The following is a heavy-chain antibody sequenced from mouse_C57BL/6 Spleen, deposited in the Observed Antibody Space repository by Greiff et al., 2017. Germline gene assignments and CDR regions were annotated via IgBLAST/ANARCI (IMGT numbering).Heavy chain of an antibody. J-gene: IGHJ4*01. CDR2: INPNNGGT. V-gene: IGHV1-22*01. CDR3: AREGYDEIYYAMDY. CDR1: GYTFTDYN. D-gene: IGHD2-2*01. Sequence: EVQLQQSGPELVKPGASVKMSCKASGYTFTDYNMHWVKQSHGKSLEWIGYINPNNGGTSSNQKFKGKATLTVNKSSSTAYMELRSLTSEDSAVYYSAREGYDEIYYAMDYWGQGTSVTVSS.